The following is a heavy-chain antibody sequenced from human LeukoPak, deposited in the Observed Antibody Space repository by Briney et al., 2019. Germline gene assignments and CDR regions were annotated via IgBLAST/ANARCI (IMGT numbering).Heavy chain of an antibody. D-gene: IGHD6-13*01. CDR1: GGSLSSYF. Sequence: PSETPSLTCTVSGGSLSSYFWSWIRQPPGKGLEWIAYIYYSGSTNYNPSLKSRVTISVDTSKNQFSLKLSSVTAADTVVYYCARQPSSWFTSFDSWGQGTLVTVSS. J-gene: IGHJ4*02. V-gene: IGHV4-59*01. CDR3: ARQPSSWFTSFDS. CDR2: IYYSGST.